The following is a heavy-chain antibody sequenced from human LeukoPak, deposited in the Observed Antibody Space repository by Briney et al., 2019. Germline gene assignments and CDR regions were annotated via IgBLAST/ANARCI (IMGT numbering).Heavy chain of an antibody. CDR2: IYNSGSA. CDR3: ATIHYYHGMDV. J-gene: IGHJ6*02. CDR1: GGSISSSSHY. D-gene: IGHD5-18*01. V-gene: IGHV4-39*01. Sequence: PSQTLSLTCTVSGGSISSSSHYWGWIRQPPGKGLEWIGNIYNSGSAYYNPSLRSRATISVDTSKNQFSLKLNSVTAADTAVYYCATIHYYHGMDVWGQGTTVTVSS.